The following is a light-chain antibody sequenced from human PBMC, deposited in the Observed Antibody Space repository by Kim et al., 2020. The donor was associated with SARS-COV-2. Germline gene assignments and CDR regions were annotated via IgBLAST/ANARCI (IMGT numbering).Light chain of an antibody. V-gene: IGLV3-1*01. CDR3: QAWDSNTGV. CDR2: QDN. CDR1: KLGDKF. J-gene: IGLJ1*01. Sequence: VSPGQTASITCSGDKLGDKFACWFQQKPGQSPVLVIYQDNKRPSGIPERFSGSNSGNIATLTISGTQAMDEADYYCQAWDSNTGVFGTGTKVTV.